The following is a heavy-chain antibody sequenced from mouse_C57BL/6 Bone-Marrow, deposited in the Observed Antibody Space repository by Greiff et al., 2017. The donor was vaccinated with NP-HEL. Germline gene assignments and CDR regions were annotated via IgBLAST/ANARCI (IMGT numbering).Heavy chain of an antibody. CDR3: ARKGVTTPYWYFDV. CDR2: INPNYGTT. V-gene: IGHV1-39*01. J-gene: IGHJ1*03. Sequence: VHVKQSGPELVKPGASVKISCKASGYSFTDYNMNWVKQSNGKSLEWIGVINPNYGTTSYNQKFKGKATLTVDQSSSTAYMQLNSLTSEDSAVYYCARKGVTTPYWYFDVWGTGTTVAVSS. CDR1: GYSFTDYN. D-gene: IGHD2-5*01.